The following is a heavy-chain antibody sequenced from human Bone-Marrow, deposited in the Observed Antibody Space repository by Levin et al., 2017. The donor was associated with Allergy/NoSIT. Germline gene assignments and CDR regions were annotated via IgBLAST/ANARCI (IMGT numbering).Heavy chain of an antibody. D-gene: IGHD2-15*01. V-gene: IGHV3-23*01. Sequence: SGGSLRLSCEASGFSFSDYAMNWVRQAPGKGLEWIAHISASGYSTYYGESVKGRFTISRDNAKNTLYLQMTNLREEDTAVYYCANPRRDCSGGSCYAASFDPWGQGTLVTVSS. J-gene: IGHJ5*02. CDR2: ISASGYST. CDR1: GFSFSDYA. CDR3: ANPRRDCSGGSCYAASFDP.